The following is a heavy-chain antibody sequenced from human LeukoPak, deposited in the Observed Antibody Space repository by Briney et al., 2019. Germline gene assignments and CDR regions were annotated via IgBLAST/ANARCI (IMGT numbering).Heavy chain of an antibody. CDR1: GYTFTSYE. CDR3: ARGLGTYDSSELTWPMISF. J-gene: IGHJ4*02. Sequence: ASVKVSCKASGYTFTSYEINWVRQATGQGLEWMGWMNPNSGDTAYAQKFQGRITMTRSTSISTAYMELSSLRSEDTAVYYCARGLGTYDSSELTWPMISFWGQGTLVTVSS. V-gene: IGHV1-8*01. CDR2: MNPNSGDT. D-gene: IGHD3-22*01.